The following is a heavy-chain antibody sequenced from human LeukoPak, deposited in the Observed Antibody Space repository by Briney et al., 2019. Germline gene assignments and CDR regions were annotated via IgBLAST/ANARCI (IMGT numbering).Heavy chain of an antibody. V-gene: IGHV4-59*01. D-gene: IGHD5-24*01. Sequence: PETLSLTCTVSGGSISSYYWSWIRQPPGKGLEWIGYIYYSGSTNYNPSLKSRVTMSVDTSKNQFSLKLSSVTAADTAMYYCARVGGYNSPLDYWGQGTLVTVSS. CDR2: IYYSGST. CDR1: GGSISSYY. J-gene: IGHJ4*02. CDR3: ARVGGYNSPLDY.